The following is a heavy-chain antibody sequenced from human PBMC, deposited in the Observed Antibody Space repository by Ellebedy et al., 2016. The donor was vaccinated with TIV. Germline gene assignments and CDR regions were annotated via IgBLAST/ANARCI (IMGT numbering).Heavy chain of an antibody. CDR2: VGTNGLTT. CDR1: GFTFNKFA. V-gene: IGHV3-64D*09. J-gene: IGHJ4*02. Sequence: PGGSLRLSCSASGFTFNKFAMHWVRQAPGKGLEYVSTVGTNGLTTHYSDSVRGRFSTSRDNSKNTVYLQMSSLRPEYTAVYYCLKGTYDHWGQGILVTVSS. D-gene: IGHD3/OR15-3a*01. CDR3: LKGTYDH.